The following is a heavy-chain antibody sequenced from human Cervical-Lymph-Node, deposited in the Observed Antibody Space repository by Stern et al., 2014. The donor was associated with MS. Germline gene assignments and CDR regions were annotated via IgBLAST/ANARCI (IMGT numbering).Heavy chain of an antibody. CDR3: ARGAYCGGDCYWGWFDS. V-gene: IGHV1-69*01. Sequence: VQLVQSGAEVKKPGSSVKVSCKVSGGTFSDNAFSWVRQAPGQGLEWMGGIIPIFGEADYAQNFQGRVTITADESTGTVYMEMSSLRSEDTAVYHCARGAYCGGDCYWGWFDSWGQGTLVTVSS. J-gene: IGHJ5*01. CDR2: IIPIFGEA. CDR1: GGTFSDNA. D-gene: IGHD2-21*02.